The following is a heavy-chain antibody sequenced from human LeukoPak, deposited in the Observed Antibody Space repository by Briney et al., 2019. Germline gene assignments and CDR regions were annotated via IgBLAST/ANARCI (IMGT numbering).Heavy chain of an antibody. CDR2: ISAYNGNT. V-gene: IGHV1-18*01. CDR1: GYTFTSYG. D-gene: IGHD3-10*01. CDR3: ARVDRDYYYMDV. Sequence: ASVKVSCKASGYTFTSYGISWVRQAPGQGLEWMGWISAYNGNTNYAQKLQGRVTMTTDTSASTAYMELRSLRSDDTAVYYCARVDRDYYYMDVWGKGTTVTISS. J-gene: IGHJ6*03.